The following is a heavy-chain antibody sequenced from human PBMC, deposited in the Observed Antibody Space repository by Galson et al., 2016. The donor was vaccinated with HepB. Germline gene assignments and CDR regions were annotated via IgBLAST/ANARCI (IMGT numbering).Heavy chain of an antibody. CDR3: TRVIGVSSYYGSRQSQGDYYYYALDV. Sequence: SLRLSCAASGFTLGDHAMSWFRQAPGKGLEWIGFIKSNTYGGTTEYAASVNGRFTISRDDSKDIAYLEMTSLQTEDTALYYCTRVIGVSSYYGSRQSQGDYYYYALDVWGPGATVTVSS. CDR2: IKSNTYGGTT. V-gene: IGHV3-49*03. D-gene: IGHD3-10*01. CDR1: GFTLGDHA. J-gene: IGHJ6*02.